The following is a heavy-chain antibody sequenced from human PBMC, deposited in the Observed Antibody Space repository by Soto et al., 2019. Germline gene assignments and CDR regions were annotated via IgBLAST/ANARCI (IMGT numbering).Heavy chain of an antibody. V-gene: IGHV3-30*18. CDR1: GLTFSSYG. CDR3: AKGDSSSWHAFDI. CDR2: ISYDGSNK. Sequence: QVQLVESGGGVVQPGRSLRLSCAASGLTFSSYGMHWVRQAPGKGLEWVAVISYDGSNKYYADSVKGRFTITRDNYKNKLYRQMNSLRAEDTAVYYCAKGDSSSWHAFDIWGQWTMVTVSS. D-gene: IGHD6-13*01. J-gene: IGHJ3*02.